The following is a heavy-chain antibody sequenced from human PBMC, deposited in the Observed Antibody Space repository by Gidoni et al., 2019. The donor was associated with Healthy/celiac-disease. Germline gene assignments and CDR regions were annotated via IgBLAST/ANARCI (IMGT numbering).Heavy chain of an antibody. CDR1: GSTFSSYA. J-gene: IGHJ4*02. CDR2: ISGIGGST. D-gene: IGHD5-12*01. Sequence: EVQLLESGGVLVQPGGSLRLSCAASGSTFSSYAMNWGRQAPGKGLEWVSAISGIGGSTYYADSVKGRFTISRDNSKNTLYLQMNSLRAEDTAVYYCAKDRGGYNFYWGQGTLVTVSS. CDR3: AKDRGGYNFY. V-gene: IGHV3-23*01.